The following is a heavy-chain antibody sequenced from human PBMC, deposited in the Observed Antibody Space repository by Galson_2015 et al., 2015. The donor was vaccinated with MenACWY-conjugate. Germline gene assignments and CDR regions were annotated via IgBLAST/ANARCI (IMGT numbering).Heavy chain of an antibody. CDR2: ISYDGSNE. V-gene: IGHV3-30*18. J-gene: IGHJ6*03. Sequence: SLRLSCAASGFTFRRFGMHWVRQAPGKGLEWMAVISYDGSNESYADSVKGRFTISRDNSKNTLYLPVNSLRADDTAVYYCAKDWSVPYSTISYYFYMDVWGKGTTVTVSS. CDR1: GFTFRRFG. D-gene: IGHD6-13*01. CDR3: AKDWSVPYSTISYYFYMDV.